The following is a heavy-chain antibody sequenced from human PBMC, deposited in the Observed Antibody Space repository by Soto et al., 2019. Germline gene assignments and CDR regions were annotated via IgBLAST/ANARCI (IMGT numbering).Heavy chain of an antibody. CDR3: ARDRHLNWFDP. J-gene: IGHJ5*02. Sequence: QVQLVESGGGVVQPGRSLRLSCAASGFTFSSYGTHWVRHAPGKGLEWVAVIWNDGRNKYYADSVKGRFTISRDNSKNTLYLQVNSLRAEDTAAYYCARDRHLNWFDPWGQGTLVTVSS. CDR2: IWNDGRNK. V-gene: IGHV3-33*01. CDR1: GFTFSSYG.